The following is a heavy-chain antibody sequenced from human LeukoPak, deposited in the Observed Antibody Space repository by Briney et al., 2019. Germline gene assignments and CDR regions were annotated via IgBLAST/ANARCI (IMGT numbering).Heavy chain of an antibody. J-gene: IGHJ4*02. D-gene: IGHD3-22*01. Sequence: ASVKVSCKASGYTFTGYYMHWVRQAPGQGLEWMGWISAYNGHTKSAQKLQGRITMTTDTSTSTAYMELRSLRSDDTAVYYCARGFPPRRSYDSSGYYSYYFDYWGQGTLVTVSS. CDR1: GYTFTGYY. V-gene: IGHV1-18*04. CDR2: ISAYNGHT. CDR3: ARGFPPRRSYDSSGYYSYYFDY.